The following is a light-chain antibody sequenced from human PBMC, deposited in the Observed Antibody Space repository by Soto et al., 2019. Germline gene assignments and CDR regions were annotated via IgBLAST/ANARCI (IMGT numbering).Light chain of an antibody. CDR1: TSDVGGYNY. J-gene: IGLJ3*02. CDR3: CSYTNSNTWV. CDR2: EVT. V-gene: IGLV2-14*01. Sequence: QSVLTQPASVSGSPGQSIIISCTGTTSDVGGYNYVSWYQLHPGKAPKLMIYEVTNRPSGVSIRFSGSRSGNTASLTISGLQADDEADYYCCSYTNSNTWVFGGGTKLTVL.